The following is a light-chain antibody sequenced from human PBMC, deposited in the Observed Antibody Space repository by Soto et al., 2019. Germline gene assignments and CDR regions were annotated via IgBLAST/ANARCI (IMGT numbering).Light chain of an antibody. V-gene: IGKV4-1*01. Sequence: DIVMTQSPDSLAVSLGERATINCKSSQSVLYSSNNKNYLAWYQQKPGQPPKLLIYWASTRESGVPDRFSGSGSGTDFTLTISSLQAEDVAVYCCQQYYSNPYTFGQGKKLEIK. J-gene: IGKJ2*01. CDR2: WAS. CDR3: QQYYSNPYT. CDR1: QSVLYSSNNKNY.